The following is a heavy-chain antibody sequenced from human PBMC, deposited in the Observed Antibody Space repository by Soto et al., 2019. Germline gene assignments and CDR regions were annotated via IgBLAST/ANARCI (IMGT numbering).Heavy chain of an antibody. J-gene: IGHJ4*02. D-gene: IGHD1-1*01. CDR1: GYAFTTYG. CDR3: ARGRYGDY. V-gene: IGHV1-18*01. Sequence: QVHLVQSGAEVKKPGASVKVSCQGSGYAFTTYGITCVRQAPGQGLEWMGWISAHNCNTNYAQKLRGRVPVHRHTSTSTAYMDLRSLRYDDTAVYYCARGRYGDYWGQGALVTVSS. CDR2: ISAHNCNT.